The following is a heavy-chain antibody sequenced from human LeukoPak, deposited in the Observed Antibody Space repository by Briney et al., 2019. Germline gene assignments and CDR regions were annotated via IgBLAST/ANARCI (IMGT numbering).Heavy chain of an antibody. CDR3: ARNIVVETGYYYYYYMDV. J-gene: IGHJ6*03. V-gene: IGHV4-4*07. CDR1: GGSISSYY. CDR2: IYTSGST. D-gene: IGHD2-21*01. Sequence: PSETPSLTCTVSGGSISSYYWSWIRRPAGKGLEWIGRIYTSGSTNYNPSLKSRVTMSVDTSKNQFSLKLSSVTAADTAVYYCARNIVVETGYYYYYYMDVWGKGTTVTVSS.